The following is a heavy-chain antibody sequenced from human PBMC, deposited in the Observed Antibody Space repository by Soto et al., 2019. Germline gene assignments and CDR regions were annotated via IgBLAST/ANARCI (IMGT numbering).Heavy chain of an antibody. CDR1: VFTFSSYA. V-gene: IGHV3-23*01. CDR2: ISGSGGST. Sequence: EVQLLESGGGLVQPGGSLRLSCAASVFTFSSYAMSWFRQAPGKGLEWVSAISGSGGSTYYADSVKGRFTISRDNSKNTLYLQMNSLRAEDTAVYYCAKVFYDFWSGYYPYYYYGMDVWGQGTTVTVSS. CDR3: AKVFYDFWSGYYPYYYYGMDV. J-gene: IGHJ6*02. D-gene: IGHD3-3*01.